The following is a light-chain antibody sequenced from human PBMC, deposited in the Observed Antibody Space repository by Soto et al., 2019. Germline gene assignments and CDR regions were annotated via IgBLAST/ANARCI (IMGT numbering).Light chain of an antibody. Sequence: QSALTQPPSVSGAPGQRVTISCTGSSSNIGADYDVHWYQQLPGTAPKLLIYVNSNRLSGVPDRFSGSKSGTSASLAITGLQAEDEADYYCQSYDRSLSGYVFGTGTKVTVL. CDR1: SSNIGADYD. CDR2: VNS. J-gene: IGLJ1*01. CDR3: QSYDRSLSGYV. V-gene: IGLV1-40*01.